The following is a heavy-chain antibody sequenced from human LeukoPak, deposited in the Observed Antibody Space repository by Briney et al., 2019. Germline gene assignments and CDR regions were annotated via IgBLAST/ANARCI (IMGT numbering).Heavy chain of an antibody. J-gene: IGHJ4*02. Sequence: SETLSLTCTVSGGSISTYYWTWIRQPPGKGLEWIGYIYYGGSTDYNPSLKSRVTISVDTSKNQFSLKLSSVTAADTALYYCVRGWGYFDYWGQGTLVTVSS. CDR3: VRGWGYFDY. CDR2: IYYGGST. V-gene: IGHV4-59*01. CDR1: GGSISTYY. D-gene: IGHD3-16*01.